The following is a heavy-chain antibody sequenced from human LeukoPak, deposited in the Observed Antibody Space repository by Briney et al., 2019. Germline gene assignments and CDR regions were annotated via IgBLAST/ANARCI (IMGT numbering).Heavy chain of an antibody. J-gene: IGHJ4*02. V-gene: IGHV3-15*01. CDR3: TTETYYYDSSGYYSGY. CDR2: IKSKTDGGTT. CDR1: GFTFSNAW. D-gene: IGHD3-22*01. Sequence: GGSLRLSCAASGFTFSNAWMSWVRQAPGKGLECVGRIKSKTDGGTTDYAAPVKGRFTISRDDSKNTLYLQMNSLKTEDTAVYYCTTETYYYDSSGYYSGYWGQGTLVTVSS.